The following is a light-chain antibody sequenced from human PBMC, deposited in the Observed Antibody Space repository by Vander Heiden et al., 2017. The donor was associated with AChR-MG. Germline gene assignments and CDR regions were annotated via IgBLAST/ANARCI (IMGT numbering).Light chain of an antibody. CDR1: SSDIGPYNH. Sequence: LTQPSSVSGSLGQSITISCTGTSSDIGPYNHVSWYQPHPAKAPQLIIYDVTKGPSGVTNRFTGSKSGSTASLTIAGLQAEDEADFYCTSHSSSSTLVFGGGTKLTVL. CDR2: DVT. J-gene: IGLJ3*02. CDR3: TSHSSSSTLV. V-gene: IGLV2-14*03.